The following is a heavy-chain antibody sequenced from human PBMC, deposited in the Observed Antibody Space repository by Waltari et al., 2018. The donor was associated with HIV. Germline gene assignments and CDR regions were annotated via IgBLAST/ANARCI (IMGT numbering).Heavy chain of an antibody. Sequence: QVQLVESGPGLVKASQTLSLTCTVSGASISRDEFYWSWIRQPPGKPLEWIGYIFYSRTTYYNPSLKGRLSSSIDRSKNQFSMRLTAVTAADTAVYYCAREVYCSGNRCSTHYFFDSWGQGILVPVPS. V-gene: IGHV4-30-4*01. J-gene: IGHJ5*01. CDR1: GASISRDEFY. CDR3: AREVYCSGNRCSTHYFFDS. D-gene: IGHD2-15*01. CDR2: IFYSRTT.